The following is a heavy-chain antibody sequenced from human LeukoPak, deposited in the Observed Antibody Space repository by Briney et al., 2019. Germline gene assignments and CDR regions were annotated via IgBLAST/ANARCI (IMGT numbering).Heavy chain of an antibody. D-gene: IGHD1-1*01. CDR1: EFTVSSHW. CDR2: IKDDGSEK. CDR3: ATYVNWVAGDV. J-gene: IGHJ6*02. Sequence: PGGSLRLSCAASEFTVSSHWMSWVRQAPGKGLEWVANIKDDGSEKYYVDSVKGRFTISRDNANNSLYLQMNSLRAEDTAVYYCATYVNWVAGDVYGQGTTVSVSS. V-gene: IGHV3-7*01.